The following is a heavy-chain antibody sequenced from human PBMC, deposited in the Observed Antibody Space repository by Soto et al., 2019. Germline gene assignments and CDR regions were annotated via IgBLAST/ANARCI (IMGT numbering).Heavy chain of an antibody. D-gene: IGHD1-1*01. CDR1: GGSISSGGYY. CDR2: IYYSGST. Sequence: TLSLTCTVSGGSISSGGYYWSWIRQHPGKGLEWIGYIYYSGSTYYNPSLKSRVTISVDTSKNQFSLKLSSVTAADTAVYYCARDRNEVYYYYGMDVWGQGTKVTVSS. CDR3: ARDRNEVYYYYGMDV. V-gene: IGHV4-31*03. J-gene: IGHJ6*02.